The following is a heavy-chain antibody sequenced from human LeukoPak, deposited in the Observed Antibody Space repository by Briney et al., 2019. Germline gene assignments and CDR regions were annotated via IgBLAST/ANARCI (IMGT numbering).Heavy chain of an antibody. CDR2: IYHSGST. CDR3: AREKGGSGSHATDYYYYGMDV. CDR1: GGSISSGGYS. J-gene: IGHJ6*02. Sequence: SETLSLTCAVSGGSISSGGYSWSWIRQPPGKGLEWIGYIYHSGSTYYNPSLKSRVTISVDRSKNQFSLKLSSVTAADTAVYYCAREKGGSGSHATDYYYYGMDVWGQGTTVTVSS. V-gene: IGHV4-30-2*01. D-gene: IGHD3-10*01.